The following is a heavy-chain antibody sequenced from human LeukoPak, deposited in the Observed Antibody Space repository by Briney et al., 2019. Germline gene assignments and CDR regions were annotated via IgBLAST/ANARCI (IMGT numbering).Heavy chain of an antibody. D-gene: IGHD6-19*01. CDR3: ARRSGIAVAGAFDY. Sequence: GGSLRLSCAASGFTFSSYEMNWVRQAPGKGLEWVSGISGSGDSAYYADSVNGRFTISRDNSKNTLYLQMNSLRAEDTAVYYCARRSGIAVAGAFDYWGQGTLVTVSS. CDR2: ISGSGDSA. V-gene: IGHV3-23*01. CDR1: GFTFSSYE. J-gene: IGHJ4*02.